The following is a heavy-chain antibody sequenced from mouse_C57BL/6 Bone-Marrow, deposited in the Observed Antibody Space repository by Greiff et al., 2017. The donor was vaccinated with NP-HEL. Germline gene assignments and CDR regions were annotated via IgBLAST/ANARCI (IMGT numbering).Heavy chain of an antibody. J-gene: IGHJ2*01. CDR3: ARLLYYGSTDY. D-gene: IGHD1-1*01. CDR2: ISGGGGNT. CDR1: GFTFSSYT. Sequence: EVQRVESGGGLVKPGGSLKLSCAASGFTFSSYTMSWVRQTPEKRLEWVATISGGGGNTYYPDSVKGRFTISRDNAKNTLYLQMSSLRSEDTALYYCARLLYYGSTDYWGQGTTLTVSS. V-gene: IGHV5-9*01.